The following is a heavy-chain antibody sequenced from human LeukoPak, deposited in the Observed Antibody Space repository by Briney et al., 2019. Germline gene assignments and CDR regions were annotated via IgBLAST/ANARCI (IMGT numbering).Heavy chain of an antibody. V-gene: IGHV1-18*01. CDR2: ISAYNGNT. D-gene: IGHD2-21*02. Sequence: GESLKISCKGSGYTFTSYGISWVRQAPGQGLEWMGWISAYNGNTNYAQKLQGRVTMTTDTSTSTAYMELRSLRSDDTAVHYCARVGVLVVVTATAPNFDYWGQGTLVTASS. CDR3: ARVGVLVVVTATAPNFDY. CDR1: GYTFTSYG. J-gene: IGHJ4*02.